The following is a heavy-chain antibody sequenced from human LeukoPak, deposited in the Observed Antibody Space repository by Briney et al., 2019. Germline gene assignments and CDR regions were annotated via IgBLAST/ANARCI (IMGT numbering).Heavy chain of an antibody. V-gene: IGHV3-21*01. J-gene: IGHJ4*02. CDR2: ISSSSSYI. D-gene: IGHD6-13*01. CDR1: GFTFSAYG. CDR3: ARDRRSSSWAPLSSGGYFDY. Sequence: GGSLRLSCAASGFTFSAYGMHWVRQAPGKGLEWVSSISSSSSYIYYADSVKGRFTISRDNAKNSLYLQMNSLRAEDTAVYYCARDRRSSSWAPLSSGGYFDYWGQGTLVTVSS.